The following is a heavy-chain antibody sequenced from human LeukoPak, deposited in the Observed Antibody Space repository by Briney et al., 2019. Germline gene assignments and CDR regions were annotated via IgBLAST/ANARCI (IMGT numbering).Heavy chain of an antibody. CDR1: GYTFTGYY. Sequence: ASVKVSCKASGYTFTGYYMHWVRQAPGQGLEWMGWINPNSGGTNYAQKFQGRVTMTRDTSISTAYMELSRLRSDDTAVYYCARPLSGYDYTDSDYWGQGTLVTVSS. CDR2: INPNSGGT. CDR3: ARPLSGYDYTDSDY. D-gene: IGHD5-12*01. J-gene: IGHJ4*02. V-gene: IGHV1-2*02.